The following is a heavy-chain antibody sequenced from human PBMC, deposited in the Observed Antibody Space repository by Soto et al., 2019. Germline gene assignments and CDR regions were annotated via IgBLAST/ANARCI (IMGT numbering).Heavy chain of an antibody. Sequence: SETLSLTCTVSGGSISSYYWSWIRQPPGKGLEWIGYIYYSGSTNYNPSLKSRVTISVDTSKNQFSLKLSSVTAADTAVYYCAGGDYYGSGSYPNYYYYMDVWGKGTTVTVSS. CDR2: IYYSGST. CDR1: GGSISSYY. J-gene: IGHJ6*03. CDR3: AGGDYYGSGSYPNYYYYMDV. V-gene: IGHV4-59*01. D-gene: IGHD3-10*01.